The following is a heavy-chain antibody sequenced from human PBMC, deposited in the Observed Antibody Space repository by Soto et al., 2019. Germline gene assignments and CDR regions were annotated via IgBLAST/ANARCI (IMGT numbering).Heavy chain of an antibody. J-gene: IGHJ6*02. Sequence: GGSLRLSCAASGFTFSSYGMHWVRQAPGKGLEWVAVISYDGSNKYYADPVKGRFTISRDNSKNTLYLQMNSLRAEDTAVYYCARGAPYFCSGGSCYSGRNYYYYYGMDVWGQGTTVTVSS. V-gene: IGHV3-30*03. CDR1: GFTFSSYG. CDR3: ARGAPYFCSGGSCYSGRNYYYYYGMDV. CDR2: ISYDGSNK. D-gene: IGHD2-15*01.